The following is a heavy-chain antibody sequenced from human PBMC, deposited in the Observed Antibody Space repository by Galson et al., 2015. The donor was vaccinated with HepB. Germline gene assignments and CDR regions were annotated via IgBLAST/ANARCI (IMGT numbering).Heavy chain of an antibody. CDR2: IIPIFGTA. CDR1: GYTFTRYY. D-gene: IGHD6-13*01. CDR3: AREMGIAEEYDAFDI. J-gene: IGHJ3*02. V-gene: IGHV1-69*13. Sequence: SVKVSCKASGYTFTRYYMRWVRQAPGQGLEWMGGIIPIFGTANYAQKFQGRVTITADESTSTAYMELSSLRSEDTAVYYCAREMGIAEEYDAFDIWGQGTTVTVSS.